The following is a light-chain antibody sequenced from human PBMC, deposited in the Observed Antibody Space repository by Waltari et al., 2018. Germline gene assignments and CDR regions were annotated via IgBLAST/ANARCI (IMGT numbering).Light chain of an antibody. Sequence: AIRMTQSPSSFSASTGDRVTITCRASQGISSYLAWYQQKPGTAPKLLIYATSTLQSGVPSRFSGSGSGTDFSLTISCLQSEDFATYYCQQYYTYPPTFGPVTKVDIK. CDR2: ATS. V-gene: IGKV1-8*01. J-gene: IGKJ3*01. CDR1: QGISSY. CDR3: QQYYTYPPT.